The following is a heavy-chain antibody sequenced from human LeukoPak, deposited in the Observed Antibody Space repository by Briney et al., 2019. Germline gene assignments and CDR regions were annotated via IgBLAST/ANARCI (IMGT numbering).Heavy chain of an antibody. CDR3: ARDSSPRYCSSTSCYKVHYGWFDP. Sequence: SETLSLTCAVYGGSFSSYYWSWIRQPAGKGLEWIGRIYTSGSTNYNPSLKSRVTMSVDTSKNQFSLKLSSVTAADTAVYYCARDSSPRYCSSTSCYKVHYGWFDPWGQGTLVTVSS. D-gene: IGHD2-2*02. CDR2: IYTSGST. V-gene: IGHV4-4*07. CDR1: GGSFSSYY. J-gene: IGHJ5*02.